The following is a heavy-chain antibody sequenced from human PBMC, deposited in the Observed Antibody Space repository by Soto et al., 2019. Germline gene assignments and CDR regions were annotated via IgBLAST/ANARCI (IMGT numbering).Heavy chain of an antibody. V-gene: IGHV1-69*05. CDR2: IIPIFGTS. J-gene: IGHJ3*02. CDR1: GGTFSSYA. CDR3: ARASSHHDGFDM. Sequence: GASVKVSCKASGGTFSSYAISWVLQGPGQGLEWMGWIIPIFGTSRYSQKFQGRVTITRDTFATTGYMELSSLTSEDTSVYYCARASSHHDGFDMWGQGTKVTVSS.